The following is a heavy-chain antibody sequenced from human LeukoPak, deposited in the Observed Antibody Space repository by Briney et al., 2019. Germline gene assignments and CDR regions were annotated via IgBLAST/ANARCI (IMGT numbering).Heavy chain of an antibody. CDR3: ARRSRLYKHETTGYHDS. J-gene: IGHJ4*02. D-gene: IGHD3-9*01. CDR1: GDYITTTNYY. CDR2: IFYSGNT. V-gene: IGHV4-39*01. Sequence: SETLSLTCNVSGDYITTTNYYWAWIRQPPGQGLEWIASIFYSGNTYYNPSLKSRVIISMDTSRKQISLKLSSVTATDTAFYYCARRSRLYKHETTGYHDSWGQGTLVTVSS.